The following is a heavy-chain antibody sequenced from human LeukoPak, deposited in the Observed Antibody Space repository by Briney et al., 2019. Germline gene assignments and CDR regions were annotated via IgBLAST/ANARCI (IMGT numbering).Heavy chain of an antibody. CDR3: AREGGETAPVGY. Sequence: ASVKVSCKASGYTFTNYYTHWVRQAPGQGLEWMGIINLIDGDTSYAQNFQGRFTMTRDTSTSTLFMELSSLRSEDTAMYYCAREGGETAPVGYWGQGTLVTVSS. D-gene: IGHD3-16*01. CDR2: INLIDGDT. CDR1: GYTFTNYY. V-gene: IGHV1-46*01. J-gene: IGHJ4*02.